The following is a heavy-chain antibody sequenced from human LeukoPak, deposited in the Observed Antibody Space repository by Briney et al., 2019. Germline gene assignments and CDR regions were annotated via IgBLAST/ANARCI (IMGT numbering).Heavy chain of an antibody. V-gene: IGHV3-23*01. J-gene: IGHJ4*02. CDR2: ISGSGGRT. Sequence: GGSLRLSCAASGFTFSDYYMSWVRQAPGKGLEWVSSISGSGGRTHYTDSVKGRFTISRDNSKNTLYLQMNSLRAEDTAVYYCATPPTVTRNYWGQGTLVTVSS. D-gene: IGHD4-17*01. CDR3: ATPPTVTRNY. CDR1: GFTFSDYY.